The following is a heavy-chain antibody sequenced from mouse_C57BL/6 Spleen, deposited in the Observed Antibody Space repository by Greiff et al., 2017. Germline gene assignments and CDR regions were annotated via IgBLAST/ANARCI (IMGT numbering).Heavy chain of an antibody. Sequence: VQRVESGPGLVQPSQSLSITCTVSGFSLTSYGVHWVRQSPGKGLEWLGVIWSGGSTDYNAAFISRLSISKDNSKSQVFFKMNSLQADDTAIYYCARGPYFDYWGQGTTLTVSS. V-gene: IGHV2-2*01. CDR2: IWSGGST. J-gene: IGHJ2*01. CDR3: ARGPYFDY. CDR1: GFSLTSYG.